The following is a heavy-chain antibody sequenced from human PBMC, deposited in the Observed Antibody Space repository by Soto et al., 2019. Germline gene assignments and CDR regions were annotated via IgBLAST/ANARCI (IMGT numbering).Heavy chain of an antibody. CDR3: ARAQYGQYHHFDY. CDR2: ISSDGRNT. J-gene: IGHJ4*02. Sequence: GGSLRLSCVASGFTFNNYAMHWVRQAPGKGLEWVAFISSDGRNTYYADSVMGRFTISRDNSKNTLYVQMNSLRAEDTAVYYCARAQYGQYHHFDYWGRGMFVTVSS. D-gene: IGHD4-4*01. CDR1: GFTFNNYA. V-gene: IGHV3-30*04.